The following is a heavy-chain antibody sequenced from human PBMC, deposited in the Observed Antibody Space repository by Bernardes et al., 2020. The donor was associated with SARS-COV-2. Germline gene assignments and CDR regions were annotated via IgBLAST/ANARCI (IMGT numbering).Heavy chain of an antibody. J-gene: IGHJ6*02. D-gene: IGHD1-26*01. CDR1: GGSFSGYY. Sequence: SETLSLTRAVYGGSFSGYYWSWIRQPPGKGLEWIGEINHSGSTNYNPSLKSRVTISVDTSKNQSSLKLSSVTAADTAVYYCARGKVGASNYDGMDVWGQGTTVTVSS. CDR2: INHSGST. V-gene: IGHV4-34*01. CDR3: ARGKVGASNYDGMDV.